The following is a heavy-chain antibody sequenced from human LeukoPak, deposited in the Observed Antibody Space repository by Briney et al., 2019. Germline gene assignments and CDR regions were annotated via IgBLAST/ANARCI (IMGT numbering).Heavy chain of an antibody. Sequence: GGSLRLSCAASGFTFSSYGMHWVRQAPGKGLEWVAVISYDGSNKYYADSVKGRFTISRDNSKNTLYLQMNSLRAEDTAVYYCAKTLYSSSLGYWGQGTLVTVSS. CDR1: GFTFSSYG. CDR3: AKTLYSSSLGY. J-gene: IGHJ4*02. V-gene: IGHV3-30*18. D-gene: IGHD6-6*01. CDR2: ISYDGSNK.